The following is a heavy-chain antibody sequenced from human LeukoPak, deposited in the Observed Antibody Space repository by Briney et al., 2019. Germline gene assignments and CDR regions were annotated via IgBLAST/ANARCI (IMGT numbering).Heavy chain of an antibody. CDR3: ARGVVLPGERHPDAFDI. J-gene: IGHJ3*02. D-gene: IGHD2-21*01. CDR1: GGTFSSYA. Sequence: SVKVSCKASGGTFSSYAISWARQAPGQGLEWMGGIIPIFGTANYAQKFQGRVTITADESTSTAYMELSSLRSEDTAVYYCARGVVLPGERHPDAFDIWGQGTMVTVSS. V-gene: IGHV1-69*13. CDR2: IIPIFGTA.